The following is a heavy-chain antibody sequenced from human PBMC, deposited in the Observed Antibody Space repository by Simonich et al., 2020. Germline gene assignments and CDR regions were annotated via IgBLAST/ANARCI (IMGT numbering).Heavy chain of an antibody. D-gene: IGHD2-2*01. CDR2: ISSSSSYI. J-gene: IGHJ6*02. V-gene: IGHV3-21*01. CDR3: AGGVYCSSTSCSTYYYYGMDV. Sequence: EVQLVESGGGLVKPGGSLRLSCAASGFTFSSYSMNWVRQAPGKGLEWVSSISSSSSYIYYADSVKGRFTNSRDKAKHSLYLQMTSLRAEDTAVYYCAGGVYCSSTSCSTYYYYGMDVWGQGTTVTVSS. CDR1: GFTFSSYS.